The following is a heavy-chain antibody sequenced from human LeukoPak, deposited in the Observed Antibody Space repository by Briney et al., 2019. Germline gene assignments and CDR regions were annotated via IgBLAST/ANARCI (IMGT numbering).Heavy chain of an antibody. CDR2: ISGSDVST. J-gene: IGHJ4*02. CDR1: GFTFRHYA. D-gene: IGHD3-22*01. CDR3: ARVIRYYYDSSGYQDQYFDY. V-gene: IGHV3-23*01. Sequence: GGSLRLSCVASGFTFRHYAMSWVRQAPGKGLEWVSSISGSDVSTYYAESVKGRFTISRDNSKNTLYLQMNSLRAEDTAVYYCARVIRYYYDSSGYQDQYFDYWGQGTLVTVSS.